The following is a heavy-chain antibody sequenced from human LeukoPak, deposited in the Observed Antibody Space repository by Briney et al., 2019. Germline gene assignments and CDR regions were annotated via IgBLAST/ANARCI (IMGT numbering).Heavy chain of an antibody. J-gene: IGHJ4*02. CDR1: GFTFSSYA. CDR3: AKDPSSGWYTYYLDY. Sequence: PGGSLRLSCAASGFTFSSYAMSWVRQAPGKGLEWVSAISGSGGSTYYADSVKGRFTISRDNSKNTLYLQMNSLRAEDTAVYYCAKDPSSGWYTYYLDYWGQGTLVTVSS. CDR2: ISGSGGST. V-gene: IGHV3-23*01. D-gene: IGHD6-19*01.